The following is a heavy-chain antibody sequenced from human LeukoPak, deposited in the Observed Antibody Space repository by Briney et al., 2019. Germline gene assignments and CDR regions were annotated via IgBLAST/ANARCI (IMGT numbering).Heavy chain of an antibody. CDR1: GGTFSSYA. D-gene: IGHD7-27*01. CDR3: ARVPLSGAHSTKNWFDP. V-gene: IGHV1-69*05. J-gene: IGHJ5*02. CDR2: IIPIFGTA. Sequence: SVTVSCKASGGTFSSYAISWVRQAPGQGLEWMGGIIPIFGTANYAQKFQGRVTITTDKSKSTAYMELSSLRSEDTAVYYCARVPLSGAHSTKNWFDPWGQGTLVTVSS.